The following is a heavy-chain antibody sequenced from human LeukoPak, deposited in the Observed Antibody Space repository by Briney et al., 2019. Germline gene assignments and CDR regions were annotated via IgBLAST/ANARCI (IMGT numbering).Heavy chain of an antibody. Sequence: PGGSLRLSCAASGFSFSSYRMNWVRRAPGKGLEWVSAISGSGSTTYYADSVKGRFTISRDNSKNTLFLQMNSLTAEDTAIYSCARPRLEYCSGGSCFDAFDIWGQGTMVTVSS. CDR1: GFSFSSYR. CDR2: ISGSGSTT. J-gene: IGHJ3*02. CDR3: ARPRLEYCSGGSCFDAFDI. D-gene: IGHD2-15*01. V-gene: IGHV3-23*01.